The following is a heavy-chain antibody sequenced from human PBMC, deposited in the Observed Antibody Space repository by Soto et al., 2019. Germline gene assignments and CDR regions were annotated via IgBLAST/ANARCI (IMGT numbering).Heavy chain of an antibody. CDR3: ARRSISMTSRPAGWFDP. CDR1: GGSISTNGYY. D-gene: IGHD6-6*01. J-gene: IGHJ5*02. Sequence: QLQLQESGPGLVKSSETLSLTCTVSGGSISTNGYYWGWIRQPPGKGPEWIGTIYYSGSTYYNPSLKSRVIISEDTSQNQFSLKLSSVTAADTAVYYCARRSISMTSRPAGWFDPWGQGTLVTVSS. CDR2: IYYSGST. V-gene: IGHV4-39*01.